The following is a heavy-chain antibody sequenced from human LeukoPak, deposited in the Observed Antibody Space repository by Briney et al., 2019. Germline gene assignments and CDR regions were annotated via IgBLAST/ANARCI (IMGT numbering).Heavy chain of an antibody. CDR3: ATLGVNTVTLPSDVY. J-gene: IGHJ4*02. D-gene: IGHD4-17*01. CDR2: IRYSGGTT. Sequence: GGSLRVSPATSVYTPRNYTTSGGRQAPREGRERLSAIRYSGGTTYYGYSVEGRFTISSDKFKNTLYLQMNNLRAEDAAVYYCATLGVNTVTLPSDVYWGQGTLVTVSS. CDR1: VYTPRNYT. V-gene: IGHV3-23*01.